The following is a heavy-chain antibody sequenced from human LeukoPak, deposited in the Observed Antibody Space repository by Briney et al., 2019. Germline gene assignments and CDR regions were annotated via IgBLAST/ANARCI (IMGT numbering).Heavy chain of an antibody. CDR2: IKQDGSEK. CDR3: AREQLGATEYFDY. J-gene: IGHJ4*02. D-gene: IGHD6-6*01. V-gene: IGHV3-7*01. Sequence: GGSLRLSCAASGFTFRNYWMSWVRQAPGKGLEWVANIKQDGSEKYYVDSVKGRFTISRDNAKKSLYLQMNSLRAEDTAVYYCAREQLGATEYFDYWGQGTLVTVSS. CDR1: GFTFRNYW.